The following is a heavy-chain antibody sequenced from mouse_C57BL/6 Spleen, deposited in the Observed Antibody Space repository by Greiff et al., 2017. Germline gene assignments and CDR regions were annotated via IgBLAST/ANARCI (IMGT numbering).Heavy chain of an antibody. D-gene: IGHD2-4*01. CDR1: GYTFTSYW. CDR3: ARSYDYDDYFDY. J-gene: IGHJ2*01. CDR2: IYPGSGCT. Sequence: QVQLQQPGAELVKPGASVKMSCKASGYTFTSYWITWVKQRPGQGLEWIGDIYPGSGCTNYNEKFKSKATLTVDTSSSTAYMQLSSLTSEDSAVYYCARSYDYDDYFDYWGQGTTLTVSS. V-gene: IGHV1-55*01.